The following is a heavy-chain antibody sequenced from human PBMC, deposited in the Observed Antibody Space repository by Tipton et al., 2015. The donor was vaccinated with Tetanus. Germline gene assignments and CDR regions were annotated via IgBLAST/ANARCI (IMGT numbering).Heavy chain of an antibody. CDR3: ARPLTSVAFGGFAFDV. CDR1: GYSFNIYW. J-gene: IGHJ3*01. D-gene: IGHD3-16*01. Sequence: QLVQSGAEVKKPGESLKISCKGSGYSFNIYWIAWVRQVPGKGLEWLGTIYPGDSYSTYSPSFEGQVTISVDRSIDTAYLQWSSLKASDTAIYYCARPLTSVAFGGFAFDVWGQGTLVTVSS. CDR2: IYPGDSYS. V-gene: IGHV5-51*01.